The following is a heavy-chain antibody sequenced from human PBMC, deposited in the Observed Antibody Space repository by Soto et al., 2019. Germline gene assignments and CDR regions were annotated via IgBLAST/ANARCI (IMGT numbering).Heavy chain of an antibody. D-gene: IGHD3-9*01. CDR3: TGYDILTGYGLYSFDY. J-gene: IGHJ4*02. Sequence: PGGSLRLSCTASGFTFRDYAMSWFRQAPGKGLEWVGFIRSKAYGGTTEYAASVKGRFTISRDDSKSIAYLQMNSLKTEDTAVYYCTGYDILTGYGLYSFDYWGQGTLVTVSS. CDR1: GFTFRDYA. CDR2: IRSKAYGGTT. V-gene: IGHV3-49*03.